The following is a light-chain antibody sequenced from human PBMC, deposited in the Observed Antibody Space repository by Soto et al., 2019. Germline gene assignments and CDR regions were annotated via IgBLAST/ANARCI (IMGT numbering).Light chain of an antibody. CDR3: HVWDSNTDRTVV. Sequence: SYELTQPLSVSLAPGQTARITCGGNRIGSKSVHWYQQKPGRAPVLVVYDDTDRPSGIPERFSGSNSENTATLTISGVEAGDEADYYCHVWDSNTDRTVVFGGGTKLTVL. CDR1: RIGSKS. V-gene: IGLV3-21*02. J-gene: IGLJ2*01. CDR2: DDT.